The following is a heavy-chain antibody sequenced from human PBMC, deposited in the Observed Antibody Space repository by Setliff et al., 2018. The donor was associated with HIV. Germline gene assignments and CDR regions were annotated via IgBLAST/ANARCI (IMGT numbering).Heavy chain of an antibody. CDR3: APGEGVASTYYHD. CDR1: GGFLSRSTYY. V-gene: IGHV4-39*07. J-gene: IGHJ4*01. Sequence: PSETLSLTCTVSGGFLSRSTYYWGWIRQPPGKGLEWIGALSSNGNTYYNPSLKSRVTLSIDSSKTLFSLHLASVTTADTAVYFCAPGEGVASTYYHDWGQGTQVTAPQ. D-gene: IGHD3-3*01. CDR2: LSSNGNT.